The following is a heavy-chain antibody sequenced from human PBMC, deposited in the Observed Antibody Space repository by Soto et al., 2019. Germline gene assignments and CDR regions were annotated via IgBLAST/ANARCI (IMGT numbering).Heavy chain of an antibody. V-gene: IGHV5-51*02. CDR3: TLSYGDSYYYYYGMDV. CDR2: IHPGDSDT. D-gene: IGHD4-17*01. J-gene: IGHJ6*02. Sequence: GLEWMGVIHPGDSDTIYSPSFQGQVTISADKSISTAYLQWSSLKASDTAMYYCTLSYGDSYYYYYGMDVWGQGTTVTVSS.